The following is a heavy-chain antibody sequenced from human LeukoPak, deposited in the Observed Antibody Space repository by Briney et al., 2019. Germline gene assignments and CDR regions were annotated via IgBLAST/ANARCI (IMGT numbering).Heavy chain of an antibody. CDR3: AKDSSSIAAAGTSFDY. V-gene: IGHV3-23*01. Sequence: GGSLRLSCTAIGFTFSSYAMSWVRQAPGKGLEWVSAISGSGGSTYYADSVKGRFTISRDNSKNTLYLQMNSLRAEDTAVYYCAKDSSSIAAAGTSFDYWGQGTLVTVSS. D-gene: IGHD6-13*01. CDR1: GFTFSSYA. CDR2: ISGSGGST. J-gene: IGHJ4*02.